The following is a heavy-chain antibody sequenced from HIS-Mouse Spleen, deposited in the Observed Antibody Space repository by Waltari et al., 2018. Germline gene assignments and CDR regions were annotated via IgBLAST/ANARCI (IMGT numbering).Heavy chain of an antibody. Sequence: QLQLQESGPGLVKPSETLSLTCTVPGGSIRSSSYYLGGSRQPPGKGLEWIGSIYYSGSTYYNPSLKSRVTISVDTSKNQFSLKLSSVTAADTAVYYCARDGYSGYGHDAFDIWGQGTMVTVSS. CDR2: IYYSGST. D-gene: IGHD5-12*01. CDR3: ARDGYSGYGHDAFDI. J-gene: IGHJ3*02. V-gene: IGHV4-39*07. CDR1: GGSIRSSSYY.